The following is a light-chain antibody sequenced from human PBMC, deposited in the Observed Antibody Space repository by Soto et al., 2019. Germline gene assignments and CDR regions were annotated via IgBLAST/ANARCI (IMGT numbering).Light chain of an antibody. V-gene: IGLV1-40*01. Sequence: QSVLTQPPSVSGAPGQRVTISCTGSSSNIGAGYDVHWYQQLPGTAPKLLIYGNSNRPSGVPDRFSGSKSGTSASLAITGLKAEDEADYDCQSYDSSLSGLYVFGTGTKSTVL. CDR2: GNS. CDR3: QSYDSSLSGLYV. CDR1: SSNIGAGYD. J-gene: IGLJ1*01.